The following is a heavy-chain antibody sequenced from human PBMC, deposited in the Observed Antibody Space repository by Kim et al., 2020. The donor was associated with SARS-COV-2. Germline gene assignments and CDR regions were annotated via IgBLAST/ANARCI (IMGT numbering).Heavy chain of an antibody. Sequence: SETLSLTCTVSGGSISSYYWSWIRQPPGKGLEWIGYIYYSGSTNYNPSLKSRVTISVDTSKNQFSLKLSSVTAADTAVYYCARARDGYNSYYYYYGMDV. D-gene: IGHD5-12*01. CDR2: IYYSGST. V-gene: IGHV4-59*01. CDR1: GGSISSYY. CDR3: ARARDGYNSYYYYYGMDV. J-gene: IGHJ6*01.